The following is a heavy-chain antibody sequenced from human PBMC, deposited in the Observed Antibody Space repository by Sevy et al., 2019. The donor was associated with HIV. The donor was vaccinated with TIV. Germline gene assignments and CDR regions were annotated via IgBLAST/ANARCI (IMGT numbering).Heavy chain of an antibody. V-gene: IGHV3-48*03. CDR3: ARGGYDYVWGSYRDIYIDY. Sequence: GGSLRLSCAASGFTFSSYEMNWVRQAPGKGLEWVSYISSSGSTIYYADSVKGRFTISRDNAKNSPYLQMNSLRAEDTAVYYCARGGYDYVWGSYRDIYIDYWGQGTLVTVSS. D-gene: IGHD3-16*02. CDR1: GFTFSSYE. J-gene: IGHJ4*02. CDR2: ISSSGSTI.